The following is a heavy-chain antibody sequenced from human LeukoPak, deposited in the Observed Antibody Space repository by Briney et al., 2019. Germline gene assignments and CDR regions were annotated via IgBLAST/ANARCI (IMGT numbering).Heavy chain of an antibody. CDR3: ARSMGPGHYYVADY. D-gene: IGHD3-22*01. Sequence: GGSLRLSCTASGFTFDDYAMNWVRQTPEKGLEWVSYISSGSSNKYYADSVKGRFTISRDNAKNSLFLQMNSLRVEDTAVYYCARSMGPGHYYVADYWGQGTLVTVSS. J-gene: IGHJ4*02. V-gene: IGHV3-48*01. CDR1: GFTFDDYA. CDR2: ISSGSSNK.